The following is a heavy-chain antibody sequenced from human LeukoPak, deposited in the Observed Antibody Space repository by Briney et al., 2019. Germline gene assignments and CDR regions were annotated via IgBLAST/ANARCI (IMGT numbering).Heavy chain of an antibody. CDR2: IYYSGST. D-gene: IGHD3-22*01. CDR1: GGSVSSGSYY. CDR3: ARLYYYDSSGYYYRYFVY. J-gene: IGHJ4*02. V-gene: IGHV4-61*01. Sequence: SETLSLTCTVSGGSVSSGSYYWSWIRQPPGKGLEWIGYIYYSGSTNYNPSLKSRVTISVDTSKNQFSLKLSSVTAADTAVYYCARLYYYDSSGYYYRYFVYWGQGTLVTVSS.